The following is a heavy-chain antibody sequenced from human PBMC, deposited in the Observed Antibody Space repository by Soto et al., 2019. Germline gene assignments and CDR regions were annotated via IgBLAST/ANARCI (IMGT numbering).Heavy chain of an antibody. CDR1: GFTVSSHA. CDR2: ISGSGDGT. D-gene: IGHD2-8*01. J-gene: IGHJ6*01. V-gene: IGHV3-23*01. CDR3: TKSRRGILMVYGFGGMDV. Sequence: EVQLLESGGGVAQRGGSLRLSCAPSGFTVSSHAMSWVRQAPGKGLEWVASISGSGDGTYYGDSVKGRFTISRDSSSSTLYLKMNNLRGEDTAVYFCTKSRRGILMVYGFGGMDVW.